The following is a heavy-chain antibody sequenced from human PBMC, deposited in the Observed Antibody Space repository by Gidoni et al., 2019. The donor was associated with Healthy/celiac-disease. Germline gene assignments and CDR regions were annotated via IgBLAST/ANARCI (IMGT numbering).Heavy chain of an antibody. D-gene: IGHD3-22*01. V-gene: IGHV3-48*03. CDR1: GFTFSSYD. Sequence: EVQLVESGGGLVQPGGSLRLSCAASGFTFSSYDMNWVRQAPGKGLEWVSYISSSGSTIYYADSVKGRFTISRDNAKNSLYRQMNSLRAEDTAVYYCARQKYYYDSSGYHYEYYYYGMDVWGQGTTVTVSS. CDR3: ARQKYYYDSSGYHYEYYYYGMDV. J-gene: IGHJ6*02. CDR2: ISSSGSTI.